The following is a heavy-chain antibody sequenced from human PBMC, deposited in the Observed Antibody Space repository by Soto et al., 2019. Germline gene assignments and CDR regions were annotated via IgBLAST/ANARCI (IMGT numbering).Heavy chain of an antibody. CDR1: GGSINGSY. D-gene: IGHD6-19*01. V-gene: IGHV4-59*01. Sequence: TSETLSLTCSVSGGSINGSYWSWIRQSPGKGLEWLGYVYYTGSTNYSPSLRSRVSISVDTSKNEFSLRLSSVTAADTAVYFCARSVAVPGAHIDYWGQGTQVTVSS. J-gene: IGHJ4*02. CDR2: VYYTGST. CDR3: ARSVAVPGAHIDY.